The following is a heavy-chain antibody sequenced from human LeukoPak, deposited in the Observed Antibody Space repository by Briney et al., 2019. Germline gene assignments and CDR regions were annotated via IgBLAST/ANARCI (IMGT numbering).Heavy chain of an antibody. CDR1: GGSFSGYY. CDR2: INHSGST. J-gene: IGHJ4*02. D-gene: IGHD3-9*01. V-gene: IGHV4-34*01. CDR3: ARHPRTYYDILTGYYFRYYFDY. Sequence: QPSETLSLTCAVYGGSFSGYYWSWIRQPPGKGLEWIGEINHSGSTNYNPSLKSRVTISVDTSKNQFSLKLSSVTAADTAVYYCARHPRTYYDILTGYYFRYYFDYWGQGTLVTVSS.